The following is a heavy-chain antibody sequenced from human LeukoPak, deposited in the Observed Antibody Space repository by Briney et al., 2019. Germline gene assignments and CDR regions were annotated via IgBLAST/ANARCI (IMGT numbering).Heavy chain of an antibody. Sequence: GASVKVSCKASGYTFTSYGISWVRQAPGQGLEWMGWISAYNGNTNYAQKLQGRVTTTTDTSTSTAYMELRSLRSDDTAIYYCARDISTSGVAGFDSWGQGTLVTVSS. CDR2: ISAYNGNT. D-gene: IGHD6-19*01. V-gene: IGHV1-18*01. J-gene: IGHJ4*02. CDR1: GYTFTSYG. CDR3: ARDISTSGVAGFDS.